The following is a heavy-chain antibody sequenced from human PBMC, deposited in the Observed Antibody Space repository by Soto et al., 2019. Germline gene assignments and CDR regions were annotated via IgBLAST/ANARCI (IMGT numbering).Heavy chain of an antibody. CDR3: ARETGYYYGSGASRFDP. V-gene: IGHV1-69*08. CDR2: IIPILGIA. D-gene: IGHD3-10*01. CDR1: GGTFSSYT. Sequence: QVQLVQSGAVVKKPGSSVKVSCKASGGTFSSYTISWVRQAPGQGLEWMGRIIPILGIANYAQKFQGRVTITADKSTSTAYMELSSLRSEDTAVYYCARETGYYYGSGASRFDPWGQGTLVTVSS. J-gene: IGHJ5*02.